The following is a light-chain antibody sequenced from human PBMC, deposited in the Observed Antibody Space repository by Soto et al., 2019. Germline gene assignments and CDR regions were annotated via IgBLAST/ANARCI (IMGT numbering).Light chain of an antibody. Sequence: SVLSQPGCVAGSPGQSITISCTGTSSNVGSYKLVSWYQQHPGKAPKLMIFEVNKRPSGASNRFSGSKSGNTASLTISGLKVEDEADYYCCSSGGSPTYVFGTGTKVTVL. V-gene: IGLV2-23*02. CDR2: EVN. CDR3: CSSGGSPTYV. J-gene: IGLJ1*01. CDR1: SSNVGSYKL.